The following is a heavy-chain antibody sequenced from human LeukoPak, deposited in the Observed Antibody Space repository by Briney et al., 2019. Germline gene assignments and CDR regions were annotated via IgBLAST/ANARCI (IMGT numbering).Heavy chain of an antibody. CDR1: AGSISSGSYY. J-gene: IGHJ6*03. D-gene: IGHD6-19*01. CDR2: IYTSGST. CDR3: ARVLSSYYYYYMDV. V-gene: IGHV4-61*02. Sequence: SETLSLTCTVSAGSISSGSYYWRWIRQPAGKGLEWIGRIYTSGSTNYNPSLKSRVTISVDTSKNQFSLKLSSVTAADTAVYYCARVLSSYYYYYMDVWGKGTTVTVSS.